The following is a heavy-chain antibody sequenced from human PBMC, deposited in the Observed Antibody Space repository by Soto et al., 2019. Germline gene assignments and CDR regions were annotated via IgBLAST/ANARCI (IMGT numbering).Heavy chain of an antibody. Sequence: GASVKVSCKASGYTFTSYDINWVRQATGQGLEWMGWMNPSSGNTGYAQKFQGRVTITRNTSISTAYMELSSLRSEDTAVYYCAADRTYCGGDCYVDWGQGTLVTVSS. CDR2: MNPSSGNT. V-gene: IGHV1-8*01. D-gene: IGHD2-21*02. CDR3: AADRTYCGGDCYVD. J-gene: IGHJ4*02. CDR1: GYTFTSYD.